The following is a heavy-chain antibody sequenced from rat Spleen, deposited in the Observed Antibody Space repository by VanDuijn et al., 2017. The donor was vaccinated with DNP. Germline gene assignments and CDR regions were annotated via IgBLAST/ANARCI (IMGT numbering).Heavy chain of an antibody. Sequence: EVQLVESGGGLVQPGRSLKLSCAASGFTFSDYYMAWVRQAPTKGLEWVAYIGSDGYAPYYGDSVMGRFTISRDNAKSTLYLQMNSLRSEDMATYYCVRWNSGHFDYWGQGTLVTVSS. CDR2: IGSDGYAP. CDR3: VRWNSGHFDY. J-gene: IGHJ3*01. V-gene: IGHV5-22*01. CDR1: GFTFSDYY. D-gene: IGHD4-3*01.